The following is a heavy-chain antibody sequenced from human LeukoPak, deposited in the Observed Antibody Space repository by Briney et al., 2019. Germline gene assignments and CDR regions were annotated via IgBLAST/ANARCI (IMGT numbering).Heavy chain of an antibody. CDR2: IRSSGNII. CDR3: ATEVFLGRIWFGELFQDY. CDR1: GFTFSGYY. J-gene: IGHJ4*02. V-gene: IGHV3-11*01. D-gene: IGHD3-10*01. Sequence: PGGSLRPSCAASGFTFSGYYMSWIRQAPGKGLEWVADIRSSGNIIYYADSVKGRFTISRDNAKNSLYLQMNSLRAEDTAVYYCATEVFLGRIWFGELFQDYWGQGTLVTVSS.